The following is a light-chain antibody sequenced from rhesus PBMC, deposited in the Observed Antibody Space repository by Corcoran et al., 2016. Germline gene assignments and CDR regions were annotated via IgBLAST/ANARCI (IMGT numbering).Light chain of an antibody. V-gene: IGKV1S17*01. CDR1: QGITND. J-gene: IGKJ2*01. CDR2: EAS. CDR3: QHYYSTPYS. Sequence: DIQMTQSPSSLSASVGDRVTITCRASQGITNDLAWYQQKPGETPKLLIDEASSLKSGISSRFSGSGAGTDFTLTISSLQPEDFATYYCQHYYSTPYSFGQGTKVEIK.